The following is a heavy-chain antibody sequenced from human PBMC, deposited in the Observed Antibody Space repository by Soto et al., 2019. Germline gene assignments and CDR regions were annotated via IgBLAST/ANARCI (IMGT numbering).Heavy chain of an antibody. CDR2: INPNSGGT. Sequence: GASVKVSCKASGYTFTGYYMHWVRQAPGQGLEWMGWINPNSGGTNYAQKFQGWVTMTRGTSISTAYMELSRLRSDDTAVYYCARSAQPLTYYDFWTGAFDIWGQGTMVTVSS. CDR3: ARSAQPLTYYDFWTGAFDI. V-gene: IGHV1-2*04. J-gene: IGHJ3*02. D-gene: IGHD3-3*01. CDR1: GYTFTGYY.